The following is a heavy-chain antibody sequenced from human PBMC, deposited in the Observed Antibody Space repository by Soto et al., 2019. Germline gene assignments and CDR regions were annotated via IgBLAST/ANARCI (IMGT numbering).Heavy chain of an antibody. CDR2: IFSNDEK. Sequence: QVTLKESGPVLVKPTETLTLTCTVSGFSLSNARMGVSWIRQPPGKALEWLAHIFSNDEKSYSTSLKSRLTISKDTSKSQVVLTMTNMDPVDTATYSCARILAPNWFDPWGQGTLVTVSS. CDR1: GFSLSNARMG. J-gene: IGHJ5*02. CDR3: ARILAPNWFDP. V-gene: IGHV2-26*01.